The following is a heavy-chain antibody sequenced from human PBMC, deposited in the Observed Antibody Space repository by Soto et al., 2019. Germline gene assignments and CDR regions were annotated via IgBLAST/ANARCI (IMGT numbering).Heavy chain of an antibody. V-gene: IGHV3-33*01. D-gene: IGHD3-9*01. CDR3: ARDHHDWLLYYYYGMDV. J-gene: IGHJ6*02. Sequence: ESGGGVVQPGRSLRLSCAASGFTFSSYGMHWVRQAPGKGLEWVAVIWYDGSNKYYADSVKGRFTISRDNSKNTLYLQMNSLRAEDTAVYYCARDHHDWLLYYYYGMDVWGQGTTVTVSS. CDR2: IWYDGSNK. CDR1: GFTFSSYG.